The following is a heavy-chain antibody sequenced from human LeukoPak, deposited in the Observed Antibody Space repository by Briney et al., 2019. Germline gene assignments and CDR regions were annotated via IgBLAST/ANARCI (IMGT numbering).Heavy chain of an antibody. Sequence: QAEGSLRLSCAASGFTFNYYAMTWVRQAPGKGLEWVSSISNSGGGAYADSVKGRFTISRDDSKNMVFLQMNSLRAEDTAVYYCARGRSGSHYFDYWGQGTLVTVSS. CDR2: ISNSGGGA. V-gene: IGHV3-23*01. J-gene: IGHJ4*02. CDR1: GFTFNYYA. D-gene: IGHD1-26*01. CDR3: ARGRSGSHYFDY.